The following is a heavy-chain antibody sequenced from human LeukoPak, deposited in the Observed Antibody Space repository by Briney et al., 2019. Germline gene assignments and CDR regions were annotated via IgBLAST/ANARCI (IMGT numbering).Heavy chain of an antibody. Sequence: SGGSLRLSCAASGFTFSGSAIHWVRQSSGKGLEWVGYIDKKDNLYATTSAASVTGRFTISRDDSKNTAYLQMNSLKTEDTALYYCTRDSGTYNWLDPWGQGTLVTVSS. V-gene: IGHV3-73*01. D-gene: IGHD1-26*01. CDR1: GFTFSGSA. CDR3: TRDSGTYNWLDP. J-gene: IGHJ5*02. CDR2: IDKKDNLYAT.